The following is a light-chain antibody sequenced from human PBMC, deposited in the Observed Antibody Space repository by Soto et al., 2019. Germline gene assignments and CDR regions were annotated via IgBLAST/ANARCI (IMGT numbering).Light chain of an antibody. Sequence: VIWMTQSPSLLSASTGDRVTISCRMSQGISSYLAWYQQKPGKAPKLLISKASNLESGVPSRFSGSGSGTEFTLTISSLQPDDFATYYCQQYNSYRAFGPGTKVDIK. CDR3: QQYNSYRA. CDR1: QGISSY. J-gene: IGKJ1*01. V-gene: IGKV1D-8*03. CDR2: KAS.